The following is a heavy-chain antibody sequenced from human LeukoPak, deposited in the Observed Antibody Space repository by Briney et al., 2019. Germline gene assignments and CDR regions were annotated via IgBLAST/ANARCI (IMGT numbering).Heavy chain of an antibody. J-gene: IGHJ4*02. V-gene: IGHV3-23*01. CDR1: GFTFSSYA. D-gene: IGHD2-2*01. CDR2: ISGSGGST. CDR3: AKDWCRSGGYCSSTSFQWCYFDY. Sequence: GGSLRLSCAASGFTFSSYAMSWVRQAPEKGLEWVSAISGSGGSTYYADSVKGRFTISRDNSKNTLYLQMNSLRAEDTAVYYCAKDWCRSGGYCSSTSFQWCYFDYWGQGTLVTVSS.